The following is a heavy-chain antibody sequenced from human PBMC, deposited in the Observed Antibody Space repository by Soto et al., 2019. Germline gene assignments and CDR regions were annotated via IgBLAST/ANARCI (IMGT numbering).Heavy chain of an antibody. CDR1: GFTFSSYG. J-gene: IGHJ4*02. D-gene: IGHD4-17*01. CDR2: IWYDGRNK. Sequence: QVQLVESGGGVVQPGRSLRLSCAASGFTFSSYGMHWVRQAPGKGLEWVAVIWYDGRNKYYADSVKGRFTISRDNSKNTLYLQMNSLRAEDTAVYYCARDSTHAYGDYGRAYWGQGTLVTVSS. CDR3: ARDSTHAYGDYGRAY. V-gene: IGHV3-33*01.